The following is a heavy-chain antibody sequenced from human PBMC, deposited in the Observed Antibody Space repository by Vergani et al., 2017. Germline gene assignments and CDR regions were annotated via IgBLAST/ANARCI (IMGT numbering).Heavy chain of an antibody. D-gene: IGHD3-10*01. V-gene: IGHV2-5*02. CDR2: IYWDDDK. J-gene: IGHJ4*02. CDR1: GFSLRTSGVG. CDR3: ARTYYYGSGSYYTSLFDY. Sequence: QITLKESGPTLVKPTQTLTLTCTFSGFSLRTSGVGVGWIRQPPGKALEWLALIYWDDDKRYSPSLKSRLTITKDTSKNQVVLTMTNMDPVDTATYYCARTYYYGSGSYYTSLFDYWGQGTLVTVSS.